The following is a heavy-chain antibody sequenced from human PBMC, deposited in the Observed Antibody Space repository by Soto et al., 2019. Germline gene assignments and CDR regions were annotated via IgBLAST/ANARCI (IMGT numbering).Heavy chain of an antibody. V-gene: IGHV3-66*04. CDR3: ARQGDCFSTSCYDDAFDI. J-gene: IGHJ3*02. Sequence: VGSLRLSCAASGFTVSSNYMNWVRQAPGKGLEWVSVFYSGGSTYYADSVKGRFTISRDNSKNTLSFQLNSLRAEDTAVYYCARQGDCFSTSCYDDAFDIWGQGTRVTVSS. CDR2: FYSGGST. D-gene: IGHD2-2*01. CDR1: GFTVSSNY.